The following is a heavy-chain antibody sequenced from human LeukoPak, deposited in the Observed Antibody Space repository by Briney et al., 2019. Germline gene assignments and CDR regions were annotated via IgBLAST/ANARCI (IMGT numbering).Heavy chain of an antibody. V-gene: IGHV5-51*01. J-gene: IGHJ4*02. D-gene: IGHD3-22*01. CDR1: GYLFTSYW. Sequence: GESLKISCKGSGYLFTSYWIGWVRQLPGKGLEGMGIIYPGDSDTRYRPSFQGQVTISADRSISTAYLQWSSLKASDTAMYYCARHSYDSSGYYYLIDYWGQGTLGTVSS. CDR2: IYPGDSDT. CDR3: ARHSYDSSGYYYLIDY.